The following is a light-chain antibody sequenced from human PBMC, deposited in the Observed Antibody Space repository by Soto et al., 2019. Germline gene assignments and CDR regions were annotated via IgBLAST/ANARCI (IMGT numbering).Light chain of an antibody. V-gene: IGKV3-20*01. Sequence: EVVLTQSPVTLSLSPGERATVSCRASQSVSNNYLAWYQQKPGQAPRLLIYGASNRTTGIPDRFSGSWSGTDFTLTISRLEPEDFAVYYCQQYGSSGTIGQGTKVDIK. CDR2: GAS. J-gene: IGKJ1*01. CDR3: QQYGSSGT. CDR1: QSVSNNY.